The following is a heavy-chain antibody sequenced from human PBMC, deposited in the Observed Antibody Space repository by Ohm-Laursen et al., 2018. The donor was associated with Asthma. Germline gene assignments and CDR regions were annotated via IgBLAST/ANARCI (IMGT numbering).Heavy chain of an antibody. CDR3: AKNSDGDYAPYYYYGMDV. CDR2: IWYDGSNK. V-gene: IGHV3-33*06. CDR1: GFIFSSYG. D-gene: IGHD4-17*01. Sequence: SLRLSCAASGFIFSSYGMHWVRQAPGKGLEWVAVIWYDGSNKYYGDSVKGRFTISRDNSKNTLYLQMNSLGPDDTAVYYCAKNSDGDYAPYYYYGMDVWGQGTTVTVSS. J-gene: IGHJ6*02.